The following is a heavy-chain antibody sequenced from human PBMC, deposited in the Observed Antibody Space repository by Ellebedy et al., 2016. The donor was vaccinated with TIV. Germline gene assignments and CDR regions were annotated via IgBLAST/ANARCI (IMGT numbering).Heavy chain of an antibody. J-gene: IGHJ4*02. Sequence: PGGSLRLSCLASGFTFSDYGMHRVRQAPGKGLEWVSNISNDGRSKKHSDSVRGRFTISRDNSESTLYRQMDNLRPDDTAVYYCAPGGTNKVKKGFAYWGQGTLVTVSS. D-gene: IGHD3-10*01. CDR1: GFTFSDYG. V-gene: IGHV3-30*03. CDR2: ISNDGRSK. CDR3: APGGTNKVKKGFAY.